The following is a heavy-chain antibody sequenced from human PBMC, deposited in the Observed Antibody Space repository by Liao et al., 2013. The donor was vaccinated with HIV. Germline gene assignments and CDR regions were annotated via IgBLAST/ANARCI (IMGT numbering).Heavy chain of an antibody. CDR1: GASIRSASYY. D-gene: IGHD3-22*01. V-gene: IGHV4-39*07. J-gene: IGHJ5*02. CDR3: ARAPDYYDSSGYRWFDP. CDR2: IYYSGST. Sequence: QLQLQESGPRLVKSSETLSLTCTVSGASIRSASYYWGWIRQPPGKGLEWIGTIYYSGSTYYNPSLKSRVTMSVDTSKNQFSLKLTSLTAADTAVYYCARAPDYYDSSGYRWFDPWGQGTLVTVSS.